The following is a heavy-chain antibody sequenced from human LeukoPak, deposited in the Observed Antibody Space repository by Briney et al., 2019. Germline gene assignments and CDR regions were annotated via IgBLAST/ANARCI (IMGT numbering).Heavy chain of an antibody. CDR3: AKDRGFGQSYYFDY. CDR1: GFTFSSYG. CDR2: ISGSGGST. V-gene: IGHV3-23*01. Sequence: GGSLRLSCAASGFTFSSYGMSWVRQAPGKGLEWVSAISGSGGSTYYADSVKGRFTTSRDNSKNTLYLQMNSLRAEDTAVYYCAKDRGFGQSYYFDYWGQGTLVTVSS. D-gene: IGHD3-16*01. J-gene: IGHJ4*02.